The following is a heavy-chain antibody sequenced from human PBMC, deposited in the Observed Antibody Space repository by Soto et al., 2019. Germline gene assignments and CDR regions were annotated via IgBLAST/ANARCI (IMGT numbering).Heavy chain of an antibody. J-gene: IGHJ4*02. V-gene: IGHV1-69*13. CDR2: IIPIFGTA. D-gene: IGHD2-15*01. CDR3: ARVGGGSCYGCYFDY. Sequence: GASVKVSCTASGGTFSSYAISCVRQAPGQGLEWMGGIIPIFGTANYAQKFQGRVTITADESTSTAYMELSSLRSEDTAVYYCARVGGGSCYGCYFDYWGQGTLVTVSS. CDR1: GGTFSSYA.